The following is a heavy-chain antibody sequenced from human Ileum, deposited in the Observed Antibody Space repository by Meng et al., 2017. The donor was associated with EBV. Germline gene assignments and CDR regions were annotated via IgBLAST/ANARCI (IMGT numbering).Heavy chain of an antibody. V-gene: IGHV3-74*01. J-gene: IGHJ4*02. D-gene: IGHD2-15*01. CDR1: GFTFNNYW. Sequence: GQLVESGGGLVRPGGSLRLSCAASGFTFNNYWMHWVRQAPGKGLVWVSHIINDGSTTSYTDSVKGRFTISRDNAKNTVYLQMNSLRAEDTAVYYCARGAGGFDYWGQGILVTVSS. CDR3: ARGAGGFDY. CDR2: IINDGSTT.